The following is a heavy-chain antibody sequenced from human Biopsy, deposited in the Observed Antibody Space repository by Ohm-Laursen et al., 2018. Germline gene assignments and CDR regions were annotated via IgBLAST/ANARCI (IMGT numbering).Heavy chain of an antibody. D-gene: IGHD5/OR15-5a*01. CDR1: GYSFTSYG. Sequence: SVKVSCKASGYSFTSYGISWVRQAPGEGLEWMGRISGYNGNTNYAQKFQGRVTMTGDTSTSTVYMEVRGLRSDDTAVYYCARVTLPLYLDYWGQGTRVSVSS. V-gene: IGHV1-18*01. CDR3: ARVTLPLYLDY. CDR2: ISGYNGNT. J-gene: IGHJ4*02.